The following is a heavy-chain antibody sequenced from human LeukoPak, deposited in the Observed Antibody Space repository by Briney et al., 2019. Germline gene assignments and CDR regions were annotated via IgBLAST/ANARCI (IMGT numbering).Heavy chain of an antibody. CDR1: GFTFSSNW. CDR2: INEDGSTT. CDR3: VRDLGGRSGH. J-gene: IGHJ4*02. D-gene: IGHD1-26*01. V-gene: IGHV3-74*01. Sequence: GGSLRLSCAASGFTFSSNWMHWVRQAPGKGLVWVSRINEDGSTTNYADSVKGRFTISRDNAKNTLYLQMNSLRAEDTAVYYCVRDLGGRSGHWGQGTLVTVSS.